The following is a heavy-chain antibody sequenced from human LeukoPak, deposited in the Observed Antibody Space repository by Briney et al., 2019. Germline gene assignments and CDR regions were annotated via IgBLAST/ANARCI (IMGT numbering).Heavy chain of an antibody. J-gene: IGHJ4*02. V-gene: IGHV3-74*01. CDR3: AKDMTYYYDSRGYYEYSDYFDY. Sequence: PGGSLRLSCAASGFTFSSYWMHWVRQAPGKGLVWVSRINTDGSSTSYADSVKGRFTISRDNAKNTLYLQMNSLRAEDTALYYCAKDMTYYYDSRGYYEYSDYFDYWGQGTLVTVSS. D-gene: IGHD3-22*01. CDR2: INTDGSST. CDR1: GFTFSSYW.